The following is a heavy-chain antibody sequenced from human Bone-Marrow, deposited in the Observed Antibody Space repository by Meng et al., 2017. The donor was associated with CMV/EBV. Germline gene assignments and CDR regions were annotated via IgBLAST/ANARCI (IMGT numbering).Heavy chain of an antibody. V-gene: IGHV1-2*02. J-gene: IGHJ4*02. CDR3: ARDSYTSSWYEY. CDR2: INPNSGNT. CDR1: GYTFTGYY. Sequence: ASVKVSCKASGYTFTGYYMHWVRQAPGQGLEWMGWINPNSGNTRYAQKLQGRVTMTTDTSTSTAYMELRSLRSDDTAVYYCARDSYTSSWYEYWGQGALVTVSS. D-gene: IGHD6-13*01.